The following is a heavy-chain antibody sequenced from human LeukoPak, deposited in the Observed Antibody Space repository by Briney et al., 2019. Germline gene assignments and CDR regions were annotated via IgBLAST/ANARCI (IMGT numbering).Heavy chain of an antibody. Sequence: GGSLRLSCAASGFTFSDYYMSWLRQAPGKGLEWVSYISSGSRYIDYADSVEGRFTISRDNAKNSVYLQMTSLRAEDTAVYYCTRDQSGSGFNSDYWGQGTLVTVSS. D-gene: IGHD5-24*01. V-gene: IGHV3-11*05. CDR2: ISSGSRYI. J-gene: IGHJ4*02. CDR1: GFTFSDYY. CDR3: TRDQSGSGFNSDY.